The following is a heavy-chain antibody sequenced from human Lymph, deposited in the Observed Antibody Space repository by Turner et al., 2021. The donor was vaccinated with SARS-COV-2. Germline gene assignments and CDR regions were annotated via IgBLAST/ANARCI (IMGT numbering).Heavy chain of an antibody. J-gene: IGHJ4*02. CDR1: GFTFSSYS. D-gene: IGHD3-22*01. Sequence: QVQLVESGGGVVQPGRSLRLSCAAPGFTFSSYSMHWVRQAPGKGLEWVAFISYDGSDKYYADSVKGRFTFSRENSKNTLYLQMNSLRAEDTAVYYCARDRDSSGWVDYWGQGTLVTVSS. CDR2: ISYDGSDK. CDR3: ARDRDSSGWVDY. V-gene: IGHV3-30*04.